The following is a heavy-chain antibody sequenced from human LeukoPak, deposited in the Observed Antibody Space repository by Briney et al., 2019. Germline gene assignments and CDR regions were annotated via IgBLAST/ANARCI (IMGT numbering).Heavy chain of an antibody. D-gene: IGHD3-22*01. V-gene: IGHV4-59*01. CDR3: ARNYYDTTGEFGTHWYFDL. CDR1: GGSMNSYY. J-gene: IGHJ2*01. CDR2: IYYLGST. Sequence: SETLSLTCTVSGGSMNSYYWSWVRQPPGKGLEWIAYIYYLGSTSYSPSLRGRGSISVDTSKNQFSLNLNSVTAADTAIYYCARNYYDTTGEFGTHWYFDLWGRGTLVTVSS.